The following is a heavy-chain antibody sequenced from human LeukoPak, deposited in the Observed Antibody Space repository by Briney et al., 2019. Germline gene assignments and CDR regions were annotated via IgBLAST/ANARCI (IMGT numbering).Heavy chain of an antibody. D-gene: IGHD3-16*01. CDR2: IHYSGNT. V-gene: IGHV4-59*01. Sequence: KSSETLSLTCTVSGGSISSYYWSWIRQPPGKALEWIGYIHYSGNTNYNPSLKSRVTISLDTSRNQFSVKLSSMTAADTAVYYCARGGGPPSYFDYWAQGTLVTASS. CDR1: GGSISSYY. J-gene: IGHJ4*02. CDR3: ARGGGPPSYFDY.